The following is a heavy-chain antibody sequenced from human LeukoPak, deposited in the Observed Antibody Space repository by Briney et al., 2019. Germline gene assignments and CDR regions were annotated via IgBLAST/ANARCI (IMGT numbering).Heavy chain of an antibody. CDR2: ISGSGGST. D-gene: IGHD2-8*01. Sequence: PGGSLRLSCAASGFTFSSYAMSLVRQAPGTGQEWVSSISGSGGSTYYADSVEGRFTISRNNAKDSLYLQMNSVRAEDTAVYYCARAFTSGYWGQGTLVTVSS. CDR3: ARAFTSGY. CDR1: GFTFSSYA. J-gene: IGHJ4*02. V-gene: IGHV3-23*01.